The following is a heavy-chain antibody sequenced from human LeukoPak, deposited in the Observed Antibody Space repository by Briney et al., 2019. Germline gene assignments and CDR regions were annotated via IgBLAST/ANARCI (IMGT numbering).Heavy chain of an antibody. J-gene: IGHJ4*02. CDR3: ARLINGRIDY. CDR2: ISSSSSTI. D-gene: IGHD1-26*01. V-gene: IGHV3-48*04. Sequence: PGGSLRLSCAASGFTFSGYSMNWVRQAPGKGLEWVSYISSSSSTIYYADSEKGRFTISRDNAKNSLYLQMYSLRAEDTAVYYCARLINGRIDYWGQGTLVTVSS. CDR1: GFTFSGYS.